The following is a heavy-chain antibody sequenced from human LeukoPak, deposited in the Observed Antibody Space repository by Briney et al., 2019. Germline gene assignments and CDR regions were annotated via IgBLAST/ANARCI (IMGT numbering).Heavy chain of an antibody. CDR2: INPNSGGT. D-gene: IGHD2-15*01. V-gene: IGHV1-2*02. CDR1: GYTFTGYY. Sequence: ASVKVSCKASGYTFTGYYMHWVRQAPGQGLEWMGWINPNSGGTNYAQKFQGRVTMTRNTSISTAYMELSSLRSEDTAVYYCARGNGGSWGPDYWGQGTLVTVSS. J-gene: IGHJ4*02. CDR3: ARGNGGSWGPDY.